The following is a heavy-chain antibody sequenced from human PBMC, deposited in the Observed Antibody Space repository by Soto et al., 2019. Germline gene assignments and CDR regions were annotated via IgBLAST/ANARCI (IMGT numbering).Heavy chain of an antibody. CDR2: ISGSGATT. D-gene: IGHD3-3*02. Sequence: GGSLRLSCAASGVRFSSYALSWVRQAPGKGLEWLSVISGSGATTFSADSVKGRFTFSKDGSMNSFYLQMDSLKVDDTAVYYCATLAMAGDTAYYFNGLDVWGQGTTVTVSS. V-gene: IGHV3-23*01. CDR3: ATLAMAGDTAYYFNGLDV. CDR1: GVRFSSYA. J-gene: IGHJ6*02.